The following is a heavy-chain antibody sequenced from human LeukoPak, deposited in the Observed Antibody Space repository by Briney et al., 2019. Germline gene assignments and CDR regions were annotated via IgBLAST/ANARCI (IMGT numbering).Heavy chain of an antibody. V-gene: IGHV1-18*01. CDR1: GYTFTSYG. D-gene: IGHD1-26*01. CDR2: ISAYNGNT. CDR3: ARVRWELPSPYYYYGMDV. Sequence: ASVKLSCKASGYTFTSYGISWVRQAPGQGLEWMGWISAYNGNTNYAQKLQGRVTMTTDTSTSTAYMELRSLRSDDTAVYYCARVRWELPSPYYYYGMDVWGQGTTVTVSS. J-gene: IGHJ6*02.